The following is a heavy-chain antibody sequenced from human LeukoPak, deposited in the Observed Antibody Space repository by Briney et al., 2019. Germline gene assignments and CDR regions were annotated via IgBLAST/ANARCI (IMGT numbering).Heavy chain of an antibody. CDR3: ARALGTAMVTAAFDI. CDR1: GGTFSSYA. CDR2: IIPIFGTA. J-gene: IGHJ3*02. Sequence: GSSVKVSCKASGGTFSSYAISWVRQAPGRGLEWMGGIIPIFGTANYAQKFQGRVTITADESTSTAYMELSSLRSEDTAVYYCARALGTAMVTAAFDIWGQGTMVTVSS. V-gene: IGHV1-69*01. D-gene: IGHD5-18*01.